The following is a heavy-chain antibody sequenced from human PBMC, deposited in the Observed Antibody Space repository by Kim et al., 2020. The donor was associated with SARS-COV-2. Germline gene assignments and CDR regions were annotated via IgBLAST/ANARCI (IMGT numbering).Heavy chain of an antibody. V-gene: IGHV4-59*08. Sequence: SETLSLTCTVSGGSISSYYWSWIRQPPGKGLEWIGYIYYSGSTNYNPSLKSRVTISVDTSKNQFSLKLSSVTAADTAVYYCASYGPGGAYWGQGTLVTVS. CDR3: ASYGPGGAY. CDR2: IYYSGST. CDR1: GGSISSYY. J-gene: IGHJ4*02. D-gene: IGHD3-10*01.